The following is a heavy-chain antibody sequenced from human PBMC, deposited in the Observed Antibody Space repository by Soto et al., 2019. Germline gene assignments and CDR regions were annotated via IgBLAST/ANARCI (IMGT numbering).Heavy chain of an antibody. J-gene: IGHJ3*02. CDR3: ARPRGYGVFDGYDI. Sequence: PEGSLRCSCAASGFTFSTYSISWGRGAPGKTLEWVSAISGSVSGGRVDSYYSDSGRSRLSISIGNSIYTLYLQINRLRTEHAPVYYCARPRGYGVFDGYDIWGQGAMVTFSS. CDR1: GFTFSTYS. CDR2: ISGSVSGGRVDS. V-gene: IGHV3-23*01. D-gene: IGHD4-17*01.